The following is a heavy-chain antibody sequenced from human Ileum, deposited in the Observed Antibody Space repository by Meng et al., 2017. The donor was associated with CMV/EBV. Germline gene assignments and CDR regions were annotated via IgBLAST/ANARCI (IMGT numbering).Heavy chain of an antibody. CDR3: ARGHYDSF. CDR1: GFSFSDFH. Sequence: LGESWGALFMPGGSLSLSCGASGFSFSDFHMNWIRQAPGKGPEWVSFISRDNTYTNYADSVKGRFTISRDNAKNLLFLQMNSLRVEDTALYYCARGHYDSFWGRGTLVTVSS. CDR2: ISRDNTYT. D-gene: IGHD3-22*01. J-gene: IGHJ4*02. V-gene: IGHV3-11*06.